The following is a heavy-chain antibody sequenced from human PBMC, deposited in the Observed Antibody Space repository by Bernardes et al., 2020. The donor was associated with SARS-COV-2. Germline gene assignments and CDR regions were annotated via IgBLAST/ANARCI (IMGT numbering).Heavy chain of an antibody. CDR3: AKGGNFDSSSFYI. V-gene: IGHV3-9*01. Sequence: GGSLRLSCAASGFTFDDYAMHWVRQAPGKGLEWVSGISWNSGSIGYADSVKGRFTISRDNAKNSLYLQMNSLRAEDTALYYCAKGGNFDSSSFYIWGQGTMVTVSS. CDR2: ISWNSGSI. J-gene: IGHJ3*02. D-gene: IGHD6-6*01. CDR1: GFTFDDYA.